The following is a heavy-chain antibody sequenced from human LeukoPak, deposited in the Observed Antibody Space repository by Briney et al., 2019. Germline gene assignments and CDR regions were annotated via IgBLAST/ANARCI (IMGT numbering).Heavy chain of an antibody. CDR3: ARGNSGSYYGFDY. D-gene: IGHD1-26*01. V-gene: IGHV4-59*01. Sequence: PSETLSLTRTVSGGSISSYYWSWIRQPPGKGLEWIGYIYYTGSTNYNPSLKSRVTISVDTSKNQFSLKLSSVTAADTAVYYCARGNSGSYYGFDYWGQGTQVTVSS. J-gene: IGHJ4*02. CDR1: GGSISSYY. CDR2: IYYTGST.